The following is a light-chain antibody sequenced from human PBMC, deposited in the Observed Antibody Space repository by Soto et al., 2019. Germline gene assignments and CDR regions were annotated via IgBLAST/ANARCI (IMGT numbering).Light chain of an antibody. Sequence: IQLTQSPSFLSASIGDRVTITCRASQGISTYLAWYQQKPGKAPKNLIYGASTLQSGVPSRFSGGVSGTEFTLTISSLQPEDFATYYCQELNSYPRTFGQGTKVEV. CDR2: GAS. J-gene: IGKJ1*01. CDR3: QELNSYPRT. CDR1: QGISTY. V-gene: IGKV1-9*01.